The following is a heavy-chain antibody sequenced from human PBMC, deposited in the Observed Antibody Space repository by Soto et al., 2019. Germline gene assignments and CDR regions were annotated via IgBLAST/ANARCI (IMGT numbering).Heavy chain of an antibody. CDR2: IIPIFGTA. D-gene: IGHD2-2*01. CDR1: GGTFSSYA. J-gene: IGHJ4*02. V-gene: IGHV1-69*13. Sequence: SVKVSCKASGGTFSSYAISWVRQAPGQGLEWMGGIIPIFGTANYAQKFQGRVTITADESTSTAYMELSSLRSEDTAVYYCARVRYCSSTSCYVFDHWGQGTLVTVSS. CDR3: ARVRYCSSTSCYVFDH.